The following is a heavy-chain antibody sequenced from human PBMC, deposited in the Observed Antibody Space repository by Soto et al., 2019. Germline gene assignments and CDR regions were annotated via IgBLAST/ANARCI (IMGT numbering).Heavy chain of an antibody. CDR1: GYTFTGYY. J-gene: IGHJ4*02. Sequence: ASVKVSCKASGYTFTGYYMHWVRQAPGQGLEWMGWINPNSGGTNYAQKVQGWVTMNRDTSISTAYMELSRLRSDDTAVYYCARDRLGYRGSWSEPFYWGQGPLVTV. CDR3: ARDRLGYRGSWSEPFY. V-gene: IGHV1-2*04. D-gene: IGHD6-13*01. CDR2: INPNSGGT.